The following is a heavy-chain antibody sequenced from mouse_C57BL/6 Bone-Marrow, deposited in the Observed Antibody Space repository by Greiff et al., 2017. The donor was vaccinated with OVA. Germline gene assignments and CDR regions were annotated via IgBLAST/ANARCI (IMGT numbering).Heavy chain of an antibody. CDR2: FHPYNDDT. D-gene: IGHD2-4*01. CDR1: GYTFTTYP. Sequence: QVQLQQSGAELVKPGASVKMSCKASGYTFTTYPIEWMKQNPGQSLEWIGNFHPYNDDTKYNEKFKGKATLTVEKSSSTVYLELSRLTSDDSAVYYCAGPGDYDGDRFAYWGQGTLVTVSA. J-gene: IGHJ3*01. V-gene: IGHV1-47*01. CDR3: AGPGDYDGDRFAY.